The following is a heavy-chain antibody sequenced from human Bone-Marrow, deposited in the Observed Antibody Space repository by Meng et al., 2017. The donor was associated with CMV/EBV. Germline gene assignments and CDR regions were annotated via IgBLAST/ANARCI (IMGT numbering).Heavy chain of an antibody. V-gene: IGHV3-7*01. CDR3: ARGSAGLSTDYYYYGMDV. J-gene: IGHJ6*02. Sequence: GGSLRLSCAASGFTFSSYWMSWVRQAPGKGLEWVANIKQDGSEKYYVDSAKGRFTISRDNAKNSLYLQMNSLRAEDTAVYYCARGSAGLSTDYYYYGMDVWGQGTTVTVSS. D-gene: IGHD3-16*02. CDR1: GFTFSSYW. CDR2: IKQDGSEK.